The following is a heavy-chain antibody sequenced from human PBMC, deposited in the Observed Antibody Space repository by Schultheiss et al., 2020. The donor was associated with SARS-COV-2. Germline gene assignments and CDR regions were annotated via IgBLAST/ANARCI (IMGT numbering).Heavy chain of an antibody. J-gene: IGHJ6*02. CDR1: GYTFTGYY. V-gene: IGHV1-2*06. CDR2: INPNSGGT. D-gene: IGHD6-13*01. Sequence: ASVKVSCKASGYTFTGYYMHWVRQAPGQGLEWMGRINPNSGGTNYAQKFQGRVTMTRDTSISTVYMELSSLRSEDTAVYYCARGGPYSSSWYEKYGMDVWGQGTTVTVSS. CDR3: ARGGPYSSSWYEKYGMDV.